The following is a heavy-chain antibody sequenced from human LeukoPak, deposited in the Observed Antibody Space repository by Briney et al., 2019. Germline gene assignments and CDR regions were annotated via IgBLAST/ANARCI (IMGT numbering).Heavy chain of an antibody. CDR3: AKKVAPSSTGFDY. CDR2: ISGSGGST. V-gene: IGHV3-23*01. Sequence: PGGSLRLSCAASGFTFSNYAMSWVRQAPGKGLDWVSAISGSGGSTYYADSVKGRFTISRDNSKNTLYLQVNSLRAEDTAVYYCAKKVAPSSTGFDYWGQGALVTVSS. D-gene: IGHD2-2*01. J-gene: IGHJ4*02. CDR1: GFTFSNYA.